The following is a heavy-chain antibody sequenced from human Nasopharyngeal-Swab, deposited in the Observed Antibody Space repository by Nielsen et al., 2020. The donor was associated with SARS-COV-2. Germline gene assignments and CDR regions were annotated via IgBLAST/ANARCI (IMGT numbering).Heavy chain of an antibody. CDR3: AKDPRSITIFGEFDY. CDR2: ISGSGGST. J-gene: IGHJ4*02. V-gene: IGHV3-23*01. CDR1: GFTFSSYA. D-gene: IGHD3-3*01. Sequence: GESLKIPCAASGFTFSSYAMSWVRQAPGKGLEWVSAISGSGGSTYYADSVKGRFTISRDNSKNTLYLQMNSLRAEDTAVYYCAKDPRSITIFGEFDYWGQGTLVTVSS.